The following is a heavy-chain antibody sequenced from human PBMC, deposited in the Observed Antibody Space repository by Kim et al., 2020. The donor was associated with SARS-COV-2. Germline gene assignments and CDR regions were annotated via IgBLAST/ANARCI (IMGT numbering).Heavy chain of an antibody. Sequence: SETLSLTCTVSGGSISSYYWSWIRQPPGKGLEWIGYIYYSGSTNYNPSLKSRVTISVDTSKNQFSLKLSSVTAADTAVYYCARGGYCTNGVCYNDAFDIWGQGTMVTVSS. CDR1: GGSISSYY. J-gene: IGHJ3*02. D-gene: IGHD2-8*01. CDR3: ARGGYCTNGVCYNDAFDI. CDR2: IYYSGST. V-gene: IGHV4-59*01.